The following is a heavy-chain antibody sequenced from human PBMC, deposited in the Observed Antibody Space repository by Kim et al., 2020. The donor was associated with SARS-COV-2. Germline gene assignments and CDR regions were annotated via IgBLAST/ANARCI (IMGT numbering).Heavy chain of an antibody. V-gene: IGHV4-31*02. CDR3: ARDLPRPIAASSGYGMDV. D-gene: IGHD6-13*01. Sequence: KSRVTISVDTSKNQFSLKLSSVTAADTAVYYCARDLPRPIAASSGYGMDVWGQGTTVTVSS. J-gene: IGHJ6*02.